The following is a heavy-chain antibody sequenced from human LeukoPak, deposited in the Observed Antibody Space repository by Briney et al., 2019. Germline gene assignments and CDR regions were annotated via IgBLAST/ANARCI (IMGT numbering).Heavy chain of an antibody. CDR3: AHSRGGEETGYFDY. J-gene: IGHJ4*02. Sequence: SGPTLVKPTQTLTLTCTFSGFSLSTNGVGVGWIRQPPGKALEWLALIYWDDDKRYSPSLKSRLTITKDTSKNQVVLTMTNMDPVDTATYYCAHSRGGEETGYFDYWGQGTLVTVSS. CDR2: IYWDDDK. CDR1: GFSLSTNGVG. D-gene: IGHD2-21*01. V-gene: IGHV2-5*02.